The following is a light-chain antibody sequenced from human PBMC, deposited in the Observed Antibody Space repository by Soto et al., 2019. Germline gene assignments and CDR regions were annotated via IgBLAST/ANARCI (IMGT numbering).Light chain of an antibody. V-gene: IGKV1-9*01. CDR2: AAS. CDR1: QDCSRS. J-gene: IGKJ4*01. Sequence: DIQLTQSPSFLSASVGDRVTITFRASQDCSRSLGWYRQKPGRVPELLISAASIFQSGVPSRFGGSGSGTEFTLTISSLQPEDFATYYCQQLHAYPLTFGGGTKVDI. CDR3: QQLHAYPLT.